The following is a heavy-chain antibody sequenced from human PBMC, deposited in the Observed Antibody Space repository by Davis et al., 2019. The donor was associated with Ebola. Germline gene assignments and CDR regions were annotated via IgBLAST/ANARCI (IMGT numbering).Heavy chain of an antibody. Sequence: MPSETLSLTCTVSGGSISSYYWSWIRQPAGKGLEWIGRIYTSGSTNYNPSLKSRVTMSVDTSKNQFSLKLSSVTAADTAVYYCARDGNYSWFGELLPTYYYYGMDVWGQGTTVTVSS. CDR3: ARDGNYSWFGELLPTYYYYGMDV. J-gene: IGHJ6*02. CDR1: GGSISSYY. CDR2: IYTSGST. V-gene: IGHV4-4*07. D-gene: IGHD3-10*01.